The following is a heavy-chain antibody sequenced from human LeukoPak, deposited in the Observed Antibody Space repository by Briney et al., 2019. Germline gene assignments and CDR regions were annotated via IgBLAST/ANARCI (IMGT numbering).Heavy chain of an antibody. J-gene: IGHJ4*02. CDR1: GFSFSGYW. CDR2: IKQDGSET. V-gene: IGHV3-7*03. CDR3: AREEVKSFDN. Sequence: GGSLRLSCAASGFSFSGYWMTWVRQAPGKGLEWVANIKQDGSETSYVTSVRGRFTISRDNTKNSLYLQMNNLRVEDTAVYFCAREEVKSFDNWGQGTLVTVSS.